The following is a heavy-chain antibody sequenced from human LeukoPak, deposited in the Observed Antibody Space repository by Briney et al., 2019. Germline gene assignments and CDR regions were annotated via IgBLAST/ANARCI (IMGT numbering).Heavy chain of an antibody. J-gene: IGHJ4*02. Sequence: PSQTLSLTCAVSGGSISSGGYPWSWIRQPPGKGLEWIGYIYHSGSTYYNPSLKSRVTISVDRSKNQFSLKLSSVTAADTAVYYCARGGSGSIPYFDYWGQGTLVTVSS. CDR3: ARGGSGSIPYFDY. CDR1: GGSISSGGYP. D-gene: IGHD6-19*01. V-gene: IGHV4-30-2*01. CDR2: IYHSGST.